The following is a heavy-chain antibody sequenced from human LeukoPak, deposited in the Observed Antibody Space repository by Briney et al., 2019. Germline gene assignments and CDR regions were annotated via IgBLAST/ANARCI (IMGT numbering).Heavy chain of an antibody. V-gene: IGHV4-39*01. D-gene: IGHD6-13*01. J-gene: IGHJ4*02. CDR2: IYYSGST. CDR1: GSSISSSSYS. CDR3: ARLQQLAIGVDY. Sequence: SETLSLTCTVSGSSISSSSYSWGWIRQPPGKGLEWIGSIYYSGSTYYNPSLKSRVTISVDTSKNQFSLKLSSVTAADTAVYYCARLQQLAIGVDYWGQGTLVTVSS.